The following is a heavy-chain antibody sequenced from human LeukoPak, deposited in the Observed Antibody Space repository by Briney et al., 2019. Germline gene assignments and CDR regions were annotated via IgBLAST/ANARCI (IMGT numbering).Heavy chain of an antibody. CDR3: ARDSNSGYHPN. CDR2: INPDGSGQ. J-gene: IGHJ4*02. D-gene: IGHD5-12*01. Sequence: PGGSLRPSCAASGITFRNYWMSWVRQAPGKGLEWVANINPDGSGQVYVDSVKGRFIISRDNARNSLFLQMNSLTVTDTAVYYCARDSNSGYHPNWGQGTLVTVSS. CDR1: GITFRNYW. V-gene: IGHV3-7*01.